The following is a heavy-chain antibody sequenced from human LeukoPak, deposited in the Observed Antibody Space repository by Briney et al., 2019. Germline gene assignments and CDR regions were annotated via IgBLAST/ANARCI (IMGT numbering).Heavy chain of an antibody. CDR3: ARDVVGMGGYGAYVGLPLDY. V-gene: IGHV3-23*01. J-gene: IGHJ4*02. Sequence: GGSLRLSCAASGFTFSSYAMSWVRQAPGKGLEWVSAISGSGGSTYYADSVKGRFTISRDNSKNTLYLQMNSLRAEDTAVYYCARDVVGMGGYGAYVGLPLDYWDQGTLVTVSS. CDR2: ISGSGGST. D-gene: IGHD5-12*01. CDR1: GFTFSSYA.